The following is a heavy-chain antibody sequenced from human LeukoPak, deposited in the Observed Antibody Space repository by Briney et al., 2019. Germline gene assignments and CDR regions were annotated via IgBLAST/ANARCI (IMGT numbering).Heavy chain of an antibody. V-gene: IGHV3-23*01. CDR2: IGPSGAST. CDR3: AKKGGNSGFFDS. CDR1: AFTFSSYA. J-gene: IGHJ4*02. Sequence: PGGSLRLSCAAYAFTFSSYAMSWVRQAPGKGLEWVSAIGPSGASTYYTDSVKGRFTISRDNSKNTLYLQMNSLSAEDTAVYYCAKKGGNSGFFDSWGQGTLVTVSS. D-gene: IGHD4-23*01.